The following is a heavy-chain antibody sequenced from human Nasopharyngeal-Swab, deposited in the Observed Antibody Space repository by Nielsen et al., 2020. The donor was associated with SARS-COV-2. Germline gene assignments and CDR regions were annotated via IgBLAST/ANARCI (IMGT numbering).Heavy chain of an antibody. D-gene: IGHD3-10*01. J-gene: IGHJ4*02. V-gene: IGHV3-11*04. Sequence: WIRQPPGKGLEWVSYISSSGSTIYYADSVKGRFTISRDNAKNSLYLQMNSLRAEDTAVYYCARVIDLYYYGSGNYFDYWGQGTLVTVSS. CDR3: ARVIDLYYYGSGNYFDY. CDR2: ISSSGSTI.